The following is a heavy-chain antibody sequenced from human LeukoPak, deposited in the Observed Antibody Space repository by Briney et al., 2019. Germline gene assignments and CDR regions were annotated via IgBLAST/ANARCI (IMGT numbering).Heavy chain of an antibody. CDR1: GGSVSSSTYY. CDR2: IYYSGNT. J-gene: IGHJ1*01. V-gene: IGHV4-39*01. Sequence: PSETLSLTCTVSGGSVSSSTYYWGWIRQPPGKGLEWIGSIYYSGNTAYNPSLKSRVTISADTSKNQFSLKLNSVTAADTAVYYCATSYDRSGYPPFQHWGQGTLVTVPS. CDR3: ATSYDRSGYPPFQH. D-gene: IGHD3-22*01.